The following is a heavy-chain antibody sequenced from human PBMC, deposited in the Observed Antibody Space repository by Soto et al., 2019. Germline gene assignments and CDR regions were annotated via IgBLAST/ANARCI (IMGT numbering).Heavy chain of an antibody. J-gene: IGHJ6*02. CDR3: ASEGGRTRGIDV. D-gene: IGHD2-8*01. Sequence: QVQAVQAGAEVKKPGSSVKVSCKASGGTFSSYVISWVRQAPGQGLGWVGRIIPIFGTANYAQKVQGRVTITADESTSTAYMELSSLRSEDTAVYYCASEGGRTRGIDVWGQGTTITVSS. CDR1: GGTFSSYV. V-gene: IGHV1-69*18. CDR2: IIPIFGTA.